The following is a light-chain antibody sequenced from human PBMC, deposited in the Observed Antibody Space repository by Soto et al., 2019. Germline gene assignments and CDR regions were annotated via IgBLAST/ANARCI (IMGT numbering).Light chain of an antibody. CDR1: QSVSSN. CDR3: QQYNNWPPWT. J-gene: IGKJ1*01. V-gene: IGKV3-15*01. Sequence: EIVMTQSPATLSVSPGERATLSCRASQSVSSNLAWYQQKPGQAPRLLIYGASTRATGIPGKFSGSGSGTEFTLTISSLRSEDFAVYYRQQYNNWPPWTFGQGTKVEIK. CDR2: GAS.